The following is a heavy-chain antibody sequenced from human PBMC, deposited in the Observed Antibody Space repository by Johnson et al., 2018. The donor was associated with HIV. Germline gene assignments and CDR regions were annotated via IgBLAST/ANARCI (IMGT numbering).Heavy chain of an antibody. CDR3: ANGRGGQLLSELGRGYTECEE. CDR1: GFTFSSYG. J-gene: IGHJ3*01. Sequence: QVQLVESGGGVVQPGRSLRLSCTASGFTFSSYGMHWVRQAPGKGLEWVVFIRYDGSNKYYADSVKGRFTISRDNSKNTLYLQMNSLSAEDTAVYYCANGRGGQLLSELGRGYTECEEWGQGTMVSVSS. CDR2: IRYDGSNK. V-gene: IGHV3-30*02. D-gene: IGHD1-1*01.